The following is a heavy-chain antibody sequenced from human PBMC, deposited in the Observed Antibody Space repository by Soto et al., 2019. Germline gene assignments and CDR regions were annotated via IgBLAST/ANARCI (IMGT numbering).Heavy chain of an antibody. J-gene: IGHJ6*02. Sequence: PSQTLSLTCAISGDSVSSNSAAWNWIRQSPSRGLEWLGRTYYRSKWYNDYAVSVKSRITINPDTSKNQFSLQLNSVTPEDTAVYYCARGISSWLNYYYYGMDVWGQGTTVTVSS. V-gene: IGHV6-1*01. CDR1: GDSVSSNSAA. CDR3: ARGISSWLNYYYYGMDV. CDR2: TYYRSKWYN. D-gene: IGHD6-13*01.